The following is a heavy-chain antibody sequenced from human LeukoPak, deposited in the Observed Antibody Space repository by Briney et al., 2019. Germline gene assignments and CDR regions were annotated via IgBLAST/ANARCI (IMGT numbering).Heavy chain of an antibody. CDR3: ARDWAYDYVWGSYQAPGY. V-gene: IGHV1-2*02. CDR2: INPNSGGT. D-gene: IGHD3-16*02. J-gene: IGHJ4*02. CDR1: GYTFTGYY. Sequence: GASVKVSCKASGYTFTGYYMHWVRQAPGQGLEWMGWINPNSGGTNYAQKFQGRVTMTRDTSISTAYMEPSRLRSDDTAVYYCARDWAYDYVWGSYQAPGYWGQGTLVTVSS.